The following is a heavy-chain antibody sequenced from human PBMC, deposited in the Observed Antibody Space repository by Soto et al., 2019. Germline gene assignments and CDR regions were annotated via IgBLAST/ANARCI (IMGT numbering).Heavy chain of an antibody. CDR1: GFTFSTYA. CDR3: ARDGSSIVVVPAAPPFCDY. J-gene: IGHJ4*02. CDR2: ISSSSSTI. D-gene: IGHD2-2*01. Sequence: PGGSLRLSCAASGFTFSTYAMAWVRQAPGKGLEWVSYISSSSSTIYYADSVKGRFTISRDNAKNSLYLQMNSLRAEDTAVYYCARDGSSIVVVPAAPPFCDYWGQGTLVTVSS. V-gene: IGHV3-48*01.